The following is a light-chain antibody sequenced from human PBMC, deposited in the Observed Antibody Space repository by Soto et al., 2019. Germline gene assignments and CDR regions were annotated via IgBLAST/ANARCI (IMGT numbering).Light chain of an antibody. CDR2: AAS. CDR3: QNYNSYSEE. V-gene: IGKV3D-7*01. CDR1: QRLSTSY. J-gene: IGKJ1*01. Sequence: EIVLTHSPATLSSSPLYIATLSFSSSQRLSTSYLAWYQQRPGQAPRLIIYAASTRATGIPDRFSGSGSGTDFTLTISSLQPDDFATYYCQNYNSYSEEFGQGTKVDIK.